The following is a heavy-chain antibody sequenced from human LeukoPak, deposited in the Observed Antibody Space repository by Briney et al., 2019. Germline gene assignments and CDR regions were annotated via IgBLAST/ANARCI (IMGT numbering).Heavy chain of an antibody. Sequence: GGSLRLSCAASGFTFSSYGMHWVRQAPGKGLEWVAVIWYGGSNKYYADSVKGRFTISRDNSKNTLYLQMNSLRAEDTAVYYCGRGMRGVSAFDISGQGTMVTVSS. J-gene: IGHJ3*02. CDR3: GRGMRGVSAFDI. D-gene: IGHD5-12*01. CDR2: IWYGGSNK. CDR1: GFTFSSYG. V-gene: IGHV3-33*01.